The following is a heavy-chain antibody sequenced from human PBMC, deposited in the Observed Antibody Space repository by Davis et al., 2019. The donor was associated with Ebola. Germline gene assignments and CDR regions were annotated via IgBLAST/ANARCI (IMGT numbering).Heavy chain of an antibody. D-gene: IGHD4-23*01. Sequence: MPSETLSLTCTVSGGSIRTHYWSWIRQPPGKGLEWIGSLYYSGSTYYNPSLKSRVTISVDTSKNQFSLKLTSVTAADTAVYYCARSSHGGTYLHYFHYWGQGTLVTVSS. CDR3: ARSSHGGTYLHYFHY. CDR2: LYYSGST. V-gene: IGHV4-39*01. CDR1: GGSIRTHY. J-gene: IGHJ4*02.